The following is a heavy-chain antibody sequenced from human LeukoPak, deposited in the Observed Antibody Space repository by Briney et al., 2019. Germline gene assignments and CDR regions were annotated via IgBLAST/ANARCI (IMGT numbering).Heavy chain of an antibody. CDR2: INHNGNVN. Sequence: PGGSLRLSCAASVFTFSSYGMNWARQAPWKGLEWVASINHNGNVNYYVDSVKGRFTISRDNAKNSLYLQMSNLRAEDTAVYFCARGGGLDVWGQGATVTVSS. D-gene: IGHD3-16*01. J-gene: IGHJ6*02. CDR3: ARGGGLDV. V-gene: IGHV3-7*03. CDR1: VFTFSSYG.